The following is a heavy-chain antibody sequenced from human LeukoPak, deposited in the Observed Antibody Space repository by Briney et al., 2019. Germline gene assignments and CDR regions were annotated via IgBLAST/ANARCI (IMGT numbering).Heavy chain of an antibody. D-gene: IGHD6-19*01. CDR2: ILENGSSQ. CDR1: GFTFSNYI. Sequence: GRSLRLSCAASGFTFSNYIMHWVRQAPGKGLDWVAVILENGSSQYYADSVKGRFTISRDNSKNTLFLQMNSLRGEDTAMYYCARVQGGGYRTADYWGQGTLVTVSS. CDR3: ARVQGGGYRTADY. J-gene: IGHJ4*02. V-gene: IGHV3-30*04.